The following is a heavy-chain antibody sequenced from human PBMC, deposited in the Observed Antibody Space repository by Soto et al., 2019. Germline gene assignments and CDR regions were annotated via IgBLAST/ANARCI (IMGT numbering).Heavy chain of an antibody. D-gene: IGHD6-19*01. J-gene: IGHJ4*02. Sequence: SVKVSCKASGGTFSSYAISWVRQAPGQGLEWMGGIIPIFGTANYAQKFQGRVTITADESTSTAYMELSSLRSEDTAVYYCASFGYSSGWSFVVADYWGQGTLVTVSS. CDR3: ASFGYSSGWSFVVADY. CDR1: GGTFSSYA. CDR2: IIPIFGTA. V-gene: IGHV1-69*13.